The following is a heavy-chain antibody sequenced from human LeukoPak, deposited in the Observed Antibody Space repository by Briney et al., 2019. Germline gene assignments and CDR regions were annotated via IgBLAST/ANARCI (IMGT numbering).Heavy chain of an antibody. V-gene: IGHV4-59*01. CDR2: IYYSGST. Sequence: PSETLSLTCTVSGGSISSYYRSWIRQPPGKGLEWIGYIYYSGSTNYNPSLKSRVTISVDTSKNQFSLKLSSVTAADTAVYYCAIGGSGETDFYYYYGMDVWGQGTTVTVSS. CDR3: AIGGSGETDFYYYYGMDV. CDR1: GGSISSYY. J-gene: IGHJ6*02. D-gene: IGHD6-19*01.